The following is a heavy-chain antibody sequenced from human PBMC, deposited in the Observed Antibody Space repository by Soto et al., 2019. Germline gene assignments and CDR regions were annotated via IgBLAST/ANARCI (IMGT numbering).Heavy chain of an antibody. D-gene: IGHD4-17*01. CDR3: ARDTVTQYNWFDP. V-gene: IGHV1-18*01. CDR1: GYTFTSYG. CDR2: ISAYNGNT. Sequence: ASVKVSCKASGYTFTSYGISWVRQAPGQGLEWMGWISAYNGNTNYAQKLQGRVTMTTEPSTSTAYMELRSLRSDDTAVYYCARDTVTQYNWFDPWGQGTLVTVSS. J-gene: IGHJ5*02.